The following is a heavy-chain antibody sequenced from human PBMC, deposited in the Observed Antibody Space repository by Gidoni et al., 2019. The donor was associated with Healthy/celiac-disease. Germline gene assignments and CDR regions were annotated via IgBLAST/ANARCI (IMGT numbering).Heavy chain of an antibody. Sequence: VQLQQWGAGLLKPSETLSLTCAVYGGSFSGDDWSWIRQPPGKGLEWIGEINHSGSTNYNPSLKSRVTISVDTSKNQFSLKLSSVTAADTAVYYCARENTGYYYYYGMDVWGQGTTVTVSS. CDR1: GGSFSGDD. CDR2: INHSGST. CDR3: ARENTGYYYYYGMDV. J-gene: IGHJ6*02. V-gene: IGHV4-34*01. D-gene: IGHD2-2*02.